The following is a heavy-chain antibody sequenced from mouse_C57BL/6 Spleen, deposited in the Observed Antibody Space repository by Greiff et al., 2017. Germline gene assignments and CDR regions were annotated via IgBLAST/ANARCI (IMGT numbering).Heavy chain of an antibody. V-gene: IGHV1-58*01. CDR3: AGDGSNDVKCAMDY. D-gene: IGHD1-1*01. CDR2: VYLGYGYT. Sequence: VQLQQSGAELVRPGSSVTMSCKSSGYTFTSYGINWVKQRPGQGLEWIGYVYLGYGYTEYNEKFKGKATLTSDTSSSTAYMQLSSLTSEDSAIDFYAGDGSNDVKCAMDYWGQGTTVTVSS. CDR1: GYTFTSYG. J-gene: IGHJ4*01.